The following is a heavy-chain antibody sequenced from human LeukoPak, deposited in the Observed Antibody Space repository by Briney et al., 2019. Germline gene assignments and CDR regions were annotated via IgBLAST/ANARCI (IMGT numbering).Heavy chain of an antibody. CDR2: IWYYASNK. V-gene: IGHV3-33*01. J-gene: IGHJ4*02. Sequence: GGSLSLSCAAYGFTFSSYGMHWVRPAAGRGLEWVAVIWYYASNKYYADSVKGRFTITRDNSKNTLYLQMNSRRAEDTAVYYCARDHAGFSWYFDYWGQGTLVTVSS. D-gene: IGHD6-13*01. CDR3: ARDHAGFSWYFDY. CDR1: GFTFSSYG.